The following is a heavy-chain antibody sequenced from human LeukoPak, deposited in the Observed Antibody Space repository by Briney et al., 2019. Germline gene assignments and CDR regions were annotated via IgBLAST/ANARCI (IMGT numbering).Heavy chain of an antibody. J-gene: IGHJ4*02. V-gene: IGHV3-23*01. CDR1: GFTFSSYA. CDR3: ATYSSGWFQGFDY. D-gene: IGHD6-19*01. CDR2: ISGSGGST. Sequence: GSLRLSCAASGFTFSSYAMSWVRPAPGKGLEWVSAISGSGGSTYYADSVKGRFTISRDNSKNTLYLQMNSLRAEDTAVYYCATYSSGWFQGFDYWGQGTLVTVSS.